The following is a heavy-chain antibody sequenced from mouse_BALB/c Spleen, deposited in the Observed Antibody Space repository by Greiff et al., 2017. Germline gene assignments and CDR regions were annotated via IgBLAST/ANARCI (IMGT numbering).Heavy chain of an antibody. CDR3: ARKGGVYFDY. CDR2: ISNGGGST. J-gene: IGHJ2*01. CDR1: GFTFSSYT. V-gene: IGHV5-12-2*01. Sequence: EVQVVESGGGLVQPGGSLKLSCAASGFTFSSYTMSWVRQTPEKRLEWVAYISNGGGSTYYPDTVKGRFTISRDNAKNTLYLQMSSLKSEDTAMYYCARKGGVYFDYWGQGTTLTVSS.